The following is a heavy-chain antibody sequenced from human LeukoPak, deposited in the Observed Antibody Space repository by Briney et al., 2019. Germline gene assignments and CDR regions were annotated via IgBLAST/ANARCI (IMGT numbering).Heavy chain of an antibody. Sequence: SETLSLTCNVSGGSISSANYYWSWIRQPAGKGLEWIGRIYTSGSTNYNPSLKSRVTISVDTSKNQFSLKLSSVTAADTAVYYCASRSWIFDYWGQGTLVTVSS. CDR1: GGSISSANYY. J-gene: IGHJ4*02. CDR3: ASRSWIFDY. D-gene: IGHD6-13*01. CDR2: IYTSGST. V-gene: IGHV4-61*02.